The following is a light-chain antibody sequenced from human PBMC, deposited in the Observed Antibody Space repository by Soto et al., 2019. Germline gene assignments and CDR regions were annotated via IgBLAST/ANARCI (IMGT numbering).Light chain of an antibody. Sequence: QSVLTQPPSASGTPGQRVTISCSGSGSNIGGNTVNWYQQLPGAAPKPLIYSNNLRPSEVPDRFSGSKSGTSAFLAISGLQSEDEADYYCAAWDDSLNGVVFGGGTKLTVL. CDR2: SNN. J-gene: IGLJ2*01. CDR1: GSNIGGNT. CDR3: AAWDDSLNGVV. V-gene: IGLV1-44*01.